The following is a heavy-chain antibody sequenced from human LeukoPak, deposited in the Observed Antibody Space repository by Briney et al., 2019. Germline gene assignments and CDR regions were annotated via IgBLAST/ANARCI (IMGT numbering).Heavy chain of an antibody. CDR2: IYYSGTT. V-gene: IGHV4-61*08. CDR3: ARGDPHYYYGMDV. CDR1: GGSISSGGYY. J-gene: IGHJ6*02. Sequence: SETLSLTCAVSGGSISSGGYYWSWIRQPPGKGLEWIGYIYYSGTTNYNPSLKSRVTISVDTSKNQFSLKLSSVTAADTAVYYCARGDPHYYYGMDVWGQGTTVTVSS.